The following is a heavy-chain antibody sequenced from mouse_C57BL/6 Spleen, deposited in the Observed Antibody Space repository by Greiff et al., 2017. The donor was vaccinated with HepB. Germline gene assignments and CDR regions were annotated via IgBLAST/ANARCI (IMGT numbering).Heavy chain of an antibody. CDR3: TRRVYYYEDY. V-gene: IGHV1-15*01. CDR2: IDPETGGT. J-gene: IGHJ2*01. D-gene: IGHD1-1*01. Sequence: VQLVESGAELVRPGASVTLSCKASGYTFTDYEMHWVKQTPVHGLEWIGAIDPETGGTAYNQKFKGKAILTADKSSSTAYMELRSLTSEDSAVYYCTRRVYYYEDYWGQGTTLTVSS. CDR1: GYTFTDYE.